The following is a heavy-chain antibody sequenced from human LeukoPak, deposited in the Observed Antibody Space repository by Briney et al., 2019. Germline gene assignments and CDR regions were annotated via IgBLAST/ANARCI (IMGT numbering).Heavy chain of an antibody. J-gene: IGHJ6*03. CDR1: GGSISSYY. D-gene: IGHD3-3*01. CDR3: ARHVYDFWSGYYNYYMDV. V-gene: IGHV4-59*08. CDR2: IYYSGST. Sequence: SETLSLTCTVSGGSISSYYWSWIRQPPGKGLEWIGYIYYSGSTNYNPSLKSRVTISVDTSKNQFSLKLGSVTAADTAVYYCARHVYDFWSGYYNYYMDVWGKGTTVTVSS.